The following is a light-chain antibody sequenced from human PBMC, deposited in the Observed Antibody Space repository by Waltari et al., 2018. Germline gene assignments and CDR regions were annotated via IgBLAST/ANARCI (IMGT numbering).Light chain of an antibody. Sequence: QSALTQPASVSGSPGQSITISCTGTSSDVGSYNYVSWYQKQPGKAPKLMLYDVTNRPSGVSTRFSGAKSGNTASLTISGLQAEDEADYYCSSYMDTTTLELFGGGTSLTVL. V-gene: IGLV2-14*03. CDR3: SSYMDTTTLEL. J-gene: IGLJ2*01. CDR1: SSDVGSYNY. CDR2: DVT.